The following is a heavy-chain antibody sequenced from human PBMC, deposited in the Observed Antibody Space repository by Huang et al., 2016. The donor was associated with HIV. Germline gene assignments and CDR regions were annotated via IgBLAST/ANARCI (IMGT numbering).Heavy chain of an antibody. J-gene: IGHJ4*02. CDR2: RVPRVVAA. D-gene: IGHD3-22*01. Sequence: QVHLVQSGAAVKKPGSSVKVSCKASGDSFTSLPINWVQPAPGQGLEWMWGRVPRVVAATSAQKWRGRVTMSADESTSTSYMELSRLRSDDTAMYYCATATPMLGESGGWSGKVVITENVPYVDWGQGTLVTVSS. V-gene: IGHV1-69*01. CDR3: ATATPMLGESGGWSGKVVITENVPYVD. CDR1: GDSFTSLP.